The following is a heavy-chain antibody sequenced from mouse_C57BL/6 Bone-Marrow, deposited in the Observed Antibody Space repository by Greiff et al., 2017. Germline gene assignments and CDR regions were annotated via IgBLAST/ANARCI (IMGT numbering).Heavy chain of an antibody. V-gene: IGHV14-4*01. Sequence: VQLQQSGAELVRPGASVKLSCTASGFNIKDDYMHWVKQRPEQGLEWIGWIDPGNGDTEYASKFQGKATITADTSSNTAYLQLSSLTSEDTAVYYCTTKGYDGGWYFDVWGTGTTVTVSS. J-gene: IGHJ1*03. CDR3: TTKGYDGGWYFDV. CDR2: IDPGNGDT. CDR1: GFNIKDDY. D-gene: IGHD2-2*01.